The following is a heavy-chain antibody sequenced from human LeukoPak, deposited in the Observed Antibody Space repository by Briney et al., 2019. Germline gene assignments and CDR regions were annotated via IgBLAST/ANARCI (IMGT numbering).Heavy chain of an antibody. D-gene: IGHD3-22*01. CDR1: GFTFSSYA. Sequence: GGSLRLSCAASGFTFSSYAMHWVRQAPGKGLEWVSVISYDGSNKYYADSVKGRFTISRDNSKNTLSLQMNSLRAEDTAVYYCARETYYYDSSGYLPYYMDVWGKGTTVTISS. CDR2: ISYDGSNK. CDR3: ARETYYYDSSGYLPYYMDV. J-gene: IGHJ6*03. V-gene: IGHV3-30*04.